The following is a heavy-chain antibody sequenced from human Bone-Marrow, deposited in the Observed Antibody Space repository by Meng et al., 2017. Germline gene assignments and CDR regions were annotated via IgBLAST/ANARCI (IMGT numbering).Heavy chain of an antibody. V-gene: IGHV3-49*04. CDR2: IRSKAYGGTT. Sequence: GESLKISCTASGFTFGDYAMSWVRQAPGKGLEWVGFIRSKAYGGTTEYAASVKGRFTISRDDSKSIAYLQMNSLKTEDTAVYYCTRVRGLLLTHYWGQGTLVTVSS. CDR1: GFTFGDYA. D-gene: IGHD4/OR15-4a*01. CDR3: TRVRGLLLTHY. J-gene: IGHJ4*02.